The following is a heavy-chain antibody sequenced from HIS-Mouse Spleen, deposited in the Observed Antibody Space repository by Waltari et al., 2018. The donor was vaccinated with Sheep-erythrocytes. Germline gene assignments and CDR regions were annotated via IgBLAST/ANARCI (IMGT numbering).Heavy chain of an antibody. Sequence: EVQLVESGGGLVKPGGSLRLSCAASGFTFSSYSMNWVRQAPGKGLEWVSAISRRISYIYYADSVKGRVTISRDNAKNSLYLQRNSLRAEDTAVYYCARGAKSSGETRIIDYWGQGTLVTVSS. J-gene: IGHJ4*02. D-gene: IGHD7-27*01. CDR1: GFTFSSYS. CDR2: ISRRISYI. CDR3: ARGAKSSGETRIIDY. V-gene: IGHV3-21*01.